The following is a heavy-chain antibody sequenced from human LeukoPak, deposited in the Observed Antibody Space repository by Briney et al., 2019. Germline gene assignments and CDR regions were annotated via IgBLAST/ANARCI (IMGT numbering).Heavy chain of an antibody. CDR1: GFIVSNNY. D-gene: IGHD5-18*01. Sequence: PGGSLRLSCAASGFIVSNNYMSWVRQAPGKGLEWVSVIYSGGGTYSADSVKGRFTISRDNSKNSLYLQMNSLRAEDTAVYYCARAMGAGGYSYGSSYFDYWGQGTLVTVSS. V-gene: IGHV3-53*05. J-gene: IGHJ4*02. CDR3: ARAMGAGGYSYGSSYFDY. CDR2: IYSGGGT.